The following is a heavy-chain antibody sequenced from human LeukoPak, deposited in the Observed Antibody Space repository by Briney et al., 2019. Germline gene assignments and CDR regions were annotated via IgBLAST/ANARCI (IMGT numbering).Heavy chain of an antibody. D-gene: IGHD6-19*01. CDR3: ARDGGWYENWFDP. Sequence: PGGSLRLSCAASGFTFSSYWMHWVRQAPGKGLVRVSRINTDGSSTSYADSVKGRFTISRDNAKNTLYLQMNSLRAEDTAVYYCARDGGWYENWFDPWGQGTLVTVSS. CDR1: GFTFSSYW. V-gene: IGHV3-74*01. J-gene: IGHJ5*02. CDR2: INTDGSST.